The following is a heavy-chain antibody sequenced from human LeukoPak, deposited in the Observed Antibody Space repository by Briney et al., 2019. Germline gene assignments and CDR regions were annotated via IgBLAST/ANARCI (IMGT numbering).Heavy chain of an antibody. CDR2: IYHSGST. J-gene: IGHJ3*02. Sequence: PSETLSLTCTVSGGSISSYYWSWIRQPPGKGLEWIGYIYHSGSTYYNPSLKSRVTISVDRSKNQFSLKLSSVTAADTAVYYCARDETTRARGSHAFDIWGQGTMVTVSS. CDR1: GGSISSYY. D-gene: IGHD4-17*01. V-gene: IGHV4-59*12. CDR3: ARDETTRARGSHAFDI.